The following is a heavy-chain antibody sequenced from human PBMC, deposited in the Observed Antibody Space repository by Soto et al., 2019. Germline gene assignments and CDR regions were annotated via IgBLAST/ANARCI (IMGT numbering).Heavy chain of an antibody. Sequence: GGSLRLSCAASGFTFSSYSMNWVRQAPGKGLEWVSYISSSSSTIYYADSVKGRFTISRDNAKNSLYLQMNSLRDEDTAVYYCARDSPAPSPNSGWYVGVADYWGQGTLVTVSS. D-gene: IGHD6-19*01. CDR1: GFTFSSYS. J-gene: IGHJ4*02. CDR2: ISSSSSTI. V-gene: IGHV3-48*02. CDR3: ARDSPAPSPNSGWYVGVADY.